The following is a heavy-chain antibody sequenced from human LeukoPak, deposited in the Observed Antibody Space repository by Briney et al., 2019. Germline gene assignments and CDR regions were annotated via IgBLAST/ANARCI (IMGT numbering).Heavy chain of an antibody. CDR1: GGSFSGYY. J-gene: IGHJ4*02. CDR3: AGGLEQFFDY. V-gene: IGHV4-34*01. CDR2: INHSGST. D-gene: IGHD1-1*01. Sequence: SETLSLTCAVYGGSFSGYYWSWIRQPPGKGLEWIGEINHSGSTNYNPSLKSRVTISVDTSKNQFSLKLSSVTAADTAVYYCAGGLEQFFDYWGQGTLVTVSS.